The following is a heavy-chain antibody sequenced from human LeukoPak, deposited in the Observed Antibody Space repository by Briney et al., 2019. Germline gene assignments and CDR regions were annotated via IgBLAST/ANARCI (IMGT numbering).Heavy chain of an antibody. D-gene: IGHD2-2*01. CDR1: GGSISSYY. CDR3: ARLGVVPAPPDY. CDR2: IYYSGST. J-gene: IGHJ4*02. V-gene: IGHV4-59*01. Sequence: PSETLSLTCTVSGGSISSYYWSWIRQPQGKDLEWIGYIYYSGSTNYNPSLKSRVTISVDTSKNQFSLKLSSVAAADTAVYYCARLGVVPAPPDYWGQGTLVTVSS.